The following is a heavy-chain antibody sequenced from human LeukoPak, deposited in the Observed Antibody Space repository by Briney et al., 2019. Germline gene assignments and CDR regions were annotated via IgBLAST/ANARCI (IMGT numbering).Heavy chain of an antibody. V-gene: IGHV4-39*07. CDR2: VYYSGTT. CDR3: ASHSGGYAY. J-gene: IGHJ4*02. CDR1: GGSISLSYYY. Sequence: SETLSLTCSVSGGSISLSYYYWGWIRQPPGKALEWIGSVYYSGTTSYNPSLTSRVTISVDTSKNQFSLKLTSVTAADTAVYYCASHSGGYAYWGQGTLVTVSS. D-gene: IGHD5-12*01.